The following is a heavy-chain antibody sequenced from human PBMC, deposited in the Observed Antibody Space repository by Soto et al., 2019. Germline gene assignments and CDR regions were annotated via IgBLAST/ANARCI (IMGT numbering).Heavy chain of an antibody. CDR2: ISSSSSTI. CDR1: GFTFSSYS. D-gene: IGHD3-10*01. CDR3: ARVAGDAFDI. V-gene: IGHV3-48*01. Sequence: GGSLRLSCAASGFTFSSYSMNWVRQAPGKGLEWVSYISSSSSTIYYADSVKGRFTISRDNAKNSLYLQMNSLRAEDTAVYYCARVAGDAFDIWGQGTMVTVSS. J-gene: IGHJ3*02.